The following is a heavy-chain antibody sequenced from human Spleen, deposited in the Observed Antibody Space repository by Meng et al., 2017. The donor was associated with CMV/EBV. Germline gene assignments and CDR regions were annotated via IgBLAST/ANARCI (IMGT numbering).Heavy chain of an antibody. CDR3: AIPIAVAGTHDY. D-gene: IGHD6-19*01. CDR1: GFTFSAYV. Sequence: GESLKISCAASGFTFSAYVMSWVRQAPGKGLEWIPTISGSDGTTDYADSVKGRFTVSRDNSKNTLYLQMNGLRTDDTAVYYCAIPIAVAGTHDYWGQGTLVTVSS. V-gene: IGHV3-23*01. J-gene: IGHJ4*02. CDR2: ISGSDGTT.